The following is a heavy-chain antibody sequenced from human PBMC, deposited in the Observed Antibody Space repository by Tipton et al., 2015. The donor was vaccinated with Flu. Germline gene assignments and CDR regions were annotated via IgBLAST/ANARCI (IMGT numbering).Heavy chain of an antibody. CDR3: ARHLPPIDRDSGYEDVQLNFDY. CDR1: GGSISSYY. CDR2: IYYSGST. Sequence: TLSLTCTVSGGSISSYYWSWIRQPPGKGLEWIGYIYYSGSTNYNPSLKSRVTISVDTSKNQFSLKLSSVTAADTAVYYCARHLPPIDRDSGYEDVQLNFDYWGQGTLVTVSS. D-gene: IGHD5-12*01. V-gene: IGHV4-59*01. J-gene: IGHJ4*02.